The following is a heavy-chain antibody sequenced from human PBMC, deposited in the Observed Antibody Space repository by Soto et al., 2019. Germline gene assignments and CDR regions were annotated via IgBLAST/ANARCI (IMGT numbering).Heavy chain of an antibody. J-gene: IGHJ4*02. Sequence: QVQLQESGPGLVKASQTRSLTCTVAGGTISRGDYYWSWIRQPPGKGLEWIGYIYYSGSTYYNPSLKSRVTISVDTSKNQFSLKLSSVTAADTAVYYCARGSVSRRDYWGQGTLVTVSS. CDR3: ARGSVSRRDY. CDR2: IYYSGST. CDR1: GGTISRGDYY. V-gene: IGHV4-30-4*01. D-gene: IGHD2-8*01.